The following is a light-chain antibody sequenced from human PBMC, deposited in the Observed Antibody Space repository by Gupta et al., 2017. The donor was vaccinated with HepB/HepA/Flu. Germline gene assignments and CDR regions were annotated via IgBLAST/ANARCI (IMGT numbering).Light chain of an antibody. V-gene: IGLV2-18*02. J-gene: IGLJ3*02. CDR3: TSYTSTNTWV. CDR1: DVGSYNR. CDR2: EVT. Sequence: QSALTQPPSLSGSPGQSVTISCTGSDVGSYNRVSLYQQPPGTAPKLMIYEVTHRPSGVPDRFSGSKSGNTASLTISGLQTEDEADYFCTSYTSTNTWVFGGGTKVTVL.